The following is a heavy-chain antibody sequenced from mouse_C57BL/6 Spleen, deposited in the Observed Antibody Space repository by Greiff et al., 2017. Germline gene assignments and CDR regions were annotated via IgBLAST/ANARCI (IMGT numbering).Heavy chain of an antibody. Sequence: QVQLQQPGAELVKPGASVKLSCKASGYTFTSYWMQWVKQRPGQGLEWIGEIDPSDSYTNYNQKFKGKATLTVDTSSSTAYMQLSSLTSEDSAVYYCARSPRGYYAMDYWGQGTSVTVSS. CDR3: ARSPRGYYAMDY. J-gene: IGHJ4*01. CDR1: GYTFTSYW. CDR2: IDPSDSYT. V-gene: IGHV1-50*01.